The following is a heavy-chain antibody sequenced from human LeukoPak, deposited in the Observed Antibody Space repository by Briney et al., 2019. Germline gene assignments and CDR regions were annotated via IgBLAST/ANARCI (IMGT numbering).Heavy chain of an antibody. V-gene: IGHV3-74*01. J-gene: IGHJ4*02. CDR1: GFTFSNNW. CDR2: INDDGSAT. CDR3: AREILASGKTHDY. Sequence: GRSLRLSCAASGFTFSNNWMHWVRQAAGHGLVWGSRINDDGSATFYADSVKGRFTISRDNAKNTLSLQINSLRAEDTAVYYCAREILASGKTHDYWGQGTLDTVSS.